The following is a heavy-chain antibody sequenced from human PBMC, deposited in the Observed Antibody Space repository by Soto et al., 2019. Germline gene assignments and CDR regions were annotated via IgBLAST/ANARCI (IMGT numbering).Heavy chain of an antibody. J-gene: IGHJ4*02. CDR2: IRRGGSET. CDR1: GFTFSSYW. V-gene: IGHV3-7*05. CDR3: AKDLRELAPNYFDY. Sequence: PGGSLRVSCAASGFTFSSYWMSWVRQAPGKGLEWVANIRRGGSETYYADSVKGRFTISRDNSKNTLYLQMNSLRAEDTAVYYCAKDLRELAPNYFDYWGQGTLVTVSS. D-gene: IGHD3-16*01.